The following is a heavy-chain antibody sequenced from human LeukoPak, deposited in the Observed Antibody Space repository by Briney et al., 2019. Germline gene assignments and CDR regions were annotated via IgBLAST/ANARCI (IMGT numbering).Heavy chain of an antibody. J-gene: IGHJ3*02. CDR1: GGSISSSSYY. Sequence: SETLSLTCTVSGGSISSSSYYWGWIRQPPGKGLEWIGSIYYSGSTYYNPSLKSRVTISVDTSKNQFSLKLSSVPAADTAVYYCARPIVVVVAATGPGDAFDIWGQGTMVTVSS. V-gene: IGHV4-39*01. D-gene: IGHD2-15*01. CDR3: ARPIVVVVAATGPGDAFDI. CDR2: IYYSGST.